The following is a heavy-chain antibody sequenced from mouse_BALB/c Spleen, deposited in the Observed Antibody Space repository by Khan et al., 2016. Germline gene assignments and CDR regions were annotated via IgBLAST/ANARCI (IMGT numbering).Heavy chain of an antibody. V-gene: IGHV3-5*02. Sequence: EVQLQESGPGLVKPSQTVSLTCTVTVISITTGNYRWSWIRQFPGSKLEWIGYIYYSGTITCNPSLTSRTTITRDTSKNQFFLEMNSLTAEDTATYYCARDHYYGYWFAYWGQGTLVTVSA. J-gene: IGHJ3*01. CDR3: ARDHYYGYWFAY. D-gene: IGHD1-2*01. CDR1: VISITTGNYR. CDR2: IYYSGTI.